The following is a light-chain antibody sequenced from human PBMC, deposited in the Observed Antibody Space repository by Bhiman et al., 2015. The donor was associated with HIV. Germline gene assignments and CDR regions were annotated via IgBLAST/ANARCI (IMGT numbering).Light chain of an antibody. J-gene: IGLJ2*01. CDR3: GTWDSSLSAVL. Sequence: QSALTQPASVSGSPGQSITISCTGTSSDVGTYNYVSWYQQFPGTAPKLVIYDTDKRPSGIPERFSGSKSGTSATLGITGLQTGDEADYYCGTWDSSLSAVLFGGGTKLTVL. V-gene: IGLV1-51*01. CDR1: SSDVGTYNY. CDR2: DTD.